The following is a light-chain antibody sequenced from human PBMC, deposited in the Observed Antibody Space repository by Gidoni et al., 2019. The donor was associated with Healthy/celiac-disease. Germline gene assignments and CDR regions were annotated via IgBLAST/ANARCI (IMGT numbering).Light chain of an antibody. J-gene: IGLJ2*01. CDR2: QDS. CDR1: KLGDKY. V-gene: IGLV3-1*01. Sequence: SYELTQPHSVSVSPGQPASIPCSGDKLGDKYACWYQQKPGQSPVLVIYQDSKRPSGIPERFSGSNSGNTATLTISGTQAMDEADYYCQAWDSSTVVFGGGTKLTVL. CDR3: QAWDSSTVV.